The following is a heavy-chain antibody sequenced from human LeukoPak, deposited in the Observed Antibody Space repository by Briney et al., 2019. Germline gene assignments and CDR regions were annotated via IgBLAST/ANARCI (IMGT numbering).Heavy chain of an antibody. CDR3: ATEDYDFWSGPLIFQH. D-gene: IGHD3-3*01. CDR1: GGSISSYY. Sequence: MPSETLSLTCTVSGGSISSYYWSWIRQPAGKGLEWIGRIYTSGSTNYNPSLKSRVTMSVDTSKNQFSLKLSSVTAADTAVYYCATEDYDFWSGPLIFQHWGQGTLATVSS. J-gene: IGHJ1*01. V-gene: IGHV4-4*07. CDR2: IYTSGST.